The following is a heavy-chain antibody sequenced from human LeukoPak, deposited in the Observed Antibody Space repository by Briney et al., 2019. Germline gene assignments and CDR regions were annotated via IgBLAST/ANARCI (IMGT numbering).Heavy chain of an antibody. V-gene: IGHV5-51*01. CDR2: IYPGDSDT. D-gene: IGHD6-13*01. J-gene: IGHJ5*02. Sequence: GESLKTSCKGSGYSFTTYWIGWVRQMPGKGLEWMGIIYPGDSDTRYSPSFQGQVTISADKSISTAYLQWSSLKASDTAMYYCARHSHSSSWYNWFDPWGQGTLVAVSS. CDR3: ARHSHSSSWYNWFDP. CDR1: GYSFTTYW.